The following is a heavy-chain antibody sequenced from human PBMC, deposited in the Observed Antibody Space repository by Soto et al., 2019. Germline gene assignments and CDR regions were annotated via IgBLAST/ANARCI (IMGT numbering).Heavy chain of an antibody. Sequence: SETLSLTCTVSGASITSTSYHWGWIRQPPGKGLEWIGNFYYSGSTYYNPSLRSRVTISVDASKNQFSVKVSSVSATDTAVYYCARSVGDYYYGMDVWGQGTTVT. CDR3: ARSVGDYYYGMDV. CDR1: GASITSTSYH. CDR2: FYYSGST. D-gene: IGHD1-26*01. V-gene: IGHV4-39*01. J-gene: IGHJ6*02.